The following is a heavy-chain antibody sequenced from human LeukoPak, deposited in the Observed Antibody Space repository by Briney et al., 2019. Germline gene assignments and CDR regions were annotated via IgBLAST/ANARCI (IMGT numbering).Heavy chain of an antibody. CDR2: IGTASDT. Sequence: GGSLRLSCAASGFTFRRFDMHWVRQPTGQGLEWVSTIGTASDTYYPGSVEGRFTLSRDNAKNSLYLQMNSLTAGDTAVYYCARGPPRGIYYYMDVWGKGTTVTVSS. CDR1: GFTFRRFD. V-gene: IGHV3-13*01. J-gene: IGHJ6*03. CDR3: ARGPPRGIYYYMDV. D-gene: IGHD1-1*01.